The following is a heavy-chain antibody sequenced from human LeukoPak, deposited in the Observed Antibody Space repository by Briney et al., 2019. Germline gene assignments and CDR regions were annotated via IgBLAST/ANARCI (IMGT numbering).Heavy chain of an antibody. D-gene: IGHD3-22*01. CDR1: GFTFSSYG. CDR3: AKDGASSYYYDSSSYYGFDY. V-gene: IGHV3-30*18. J-gene: IGHJ4*02. CDR2: ISYDGSNK. Sequence: GRSLRLSCAASGFTFSSYGMHWVRQAPGKGLEWVAVISYDGSNKYYADSVKGRFTNSRDNSKNTLYLQMNSLRAEDTAVYYCAKDGASSYYYDSSSYYGFDYWGQGTLVTVSS.